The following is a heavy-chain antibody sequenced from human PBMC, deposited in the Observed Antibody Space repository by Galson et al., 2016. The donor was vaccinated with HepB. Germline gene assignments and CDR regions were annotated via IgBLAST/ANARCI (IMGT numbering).Heavy chain of an antibody. D-gene: IGHD3-22*01. CDR1: GYTFTNYG. CDR2: ISAYNGNT. CDR3: ARGVRRAFYYDSSGYLVYFDY. V-gene: IGHV1-18*01. Sequence: SVKVSCKASGYTFTNYGITWVRQGPEQGLEWMGWISAYNGNTNYAQNLQGRVTMTTDTSTSTAYMELRSLRSDDTAVYFCARGVRRAFYYDSSGYLVYFDYWGQGTLVTVSS. J-gene: IGHJ4*02.